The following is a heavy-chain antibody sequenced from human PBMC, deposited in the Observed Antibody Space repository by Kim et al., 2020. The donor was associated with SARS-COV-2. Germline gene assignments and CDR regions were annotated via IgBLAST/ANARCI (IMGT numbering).Heavy chain of an antibody. J-gene: IGHJ4*02. V-gene: IGHV4-38-2*02. Sequence: SETLSLTCTASGYSISSGYYWGWIRQPPGKGLEWIGSIYHSGSTYYNPSLMSRVTISVDTSKNQFSLKLSSVTAADTAVYYCARAGSGSYFAGGYWGQGTLVTVSS. CDR2: IYHSGST. D-gene: IGHD3-10*01. CDR3: ARAGSGSYFAGGY. CDR1: GYSISSGYY.